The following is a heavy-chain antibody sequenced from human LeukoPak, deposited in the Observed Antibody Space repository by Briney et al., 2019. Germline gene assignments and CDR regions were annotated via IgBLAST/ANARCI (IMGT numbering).Heavy chain of an antibody. CDR2: IYYSGST. Sequence: SSETLSLTCTVSGGSISSYYWSWIRQPPGKGLEWIGYIYYSGSTNYNPSLKSRVTISVDTSKNQFSLKLSSVTAADTAVYYCARGIPFIAAAGTRGPNYFDYWGQGTLVTVSS. J-gene: IGHJ4*02. D-gene: IGHD6-13*01. V-gene: IGHV4-59*01. CDR1: GGSISSYY. CDR3: ARGIPFIAAAGTRGPNYFDY.